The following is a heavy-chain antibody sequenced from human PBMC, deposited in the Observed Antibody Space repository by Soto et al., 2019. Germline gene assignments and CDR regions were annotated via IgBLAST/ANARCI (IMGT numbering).Heavy chain of an antibody. CDR2: ISAYNGNT. J-gene: IGHJ4*02. V-gene: IGHV1-18*01. D-gene: IGHD1-26*01. CDR3: AISTGIVGATLIDY. Sequence: ASVTVSCQASGYTFTSYGISWVRQAPGQGLEWMGWISAYNGNTNYAQKLQGRVTMTTDTSTSTAYMELRSLRSDDTAVYYCAISTGIVGATLIDYWGQGTLVTVSS. CDR1: GYTFTSYG.